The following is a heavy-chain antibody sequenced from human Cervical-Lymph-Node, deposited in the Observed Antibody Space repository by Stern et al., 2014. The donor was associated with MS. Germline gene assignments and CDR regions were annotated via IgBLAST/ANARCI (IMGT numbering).Heavy chain of an antibody. CDR3: ARRSGSGSYFDY. CDR1: GYTFTTYP. V-gene: IGHV1-3*01. D-gene: IGHD1-26*01. CDR2: LNAGDGNT. J-gene: IGHJ4*02. Sequence: VQLVESGAEVRKPGASGKGSCKASGYTFTTYPIHWVRQAPGQGLEWLGWLNAGDGNTKSSQKFQGRVTITRDTSASTAYMELSGLRSEDTAVYYCARRSGSGSYFDYWGQGTLVTVSS.